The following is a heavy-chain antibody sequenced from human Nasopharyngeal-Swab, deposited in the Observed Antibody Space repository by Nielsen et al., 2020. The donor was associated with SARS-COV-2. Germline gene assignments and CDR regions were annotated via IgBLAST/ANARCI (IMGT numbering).Heavy chain of an antibody. Sequence: GGSLRLSCAASGFTFSSYSMNWVRQAPGKGLEWVANIKQDGSEKYYVDSVKGRFTISRDNAKNSLYLQMNSLRAEDTAVYYCARDWDYYDSSGFDYWGQGTLVTVSS. CDR1: GFTFSSYS. D-gene: IGHD3-22*01. J-gene: IGHJ4*02. CDR3: ARDWDYYDSSGFDY. CDR2: IKQDGSEK. V-gene: IGHV3-7*01.